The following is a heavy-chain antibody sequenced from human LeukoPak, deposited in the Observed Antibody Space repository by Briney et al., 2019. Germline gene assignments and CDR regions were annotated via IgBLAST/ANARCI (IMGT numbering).Heavy chain of an antibody. CDR1: GYSFTNYW. D-gene: IGHD6-19*01. Sequence: GESPKISCKGSGYSFTNYWIGWVRQMPGKGLEWMGSIYPGDSDTRYSPSFQGQVTISADKSIPTASLQWSSLKASDTAMYYCARTGYSSGWYKGAAYDYWGQGTLVTVSS. CDR2: IYPGDSDT. J-gene: IGHJ4*02. CDR3: ARTGYSSGWYKGAAYDY. V-gene: IGHV5-51*01.